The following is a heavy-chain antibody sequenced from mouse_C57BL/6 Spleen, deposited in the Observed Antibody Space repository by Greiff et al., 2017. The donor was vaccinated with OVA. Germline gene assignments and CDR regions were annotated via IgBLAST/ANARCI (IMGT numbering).Heavy chain of an antibody. J-gene: IGHJ4*01. V-gene: IGHV5-4*03. Sequence: DVKLVESGGGLVKPGGSLKLSCAASGFTFSSYAMSWVRQTPEKRLEWVATISDGGSYTYYPDNVKGRFTISRDNAKNNLYLQMSHLKSEDTAMYYCARGIYDGYLSWGRGTSVTVSS. CDR2: ISDGGSYT. CDR1: GFTFSSYA. CDR3: ARGIYDGYLS. D-gene: IGHD2-3*01.